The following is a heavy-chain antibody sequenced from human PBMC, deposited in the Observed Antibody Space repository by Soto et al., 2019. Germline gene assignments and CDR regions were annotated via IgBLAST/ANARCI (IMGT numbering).Heavy chain of an antibody. CDR1: GGSISSSSYY. CDR2: IYYSGST. CDR3: AGTPLASVVVMDPYWYFDL. Sequence: QLQLQESGPGLVKPSETLSLTCTVSGGSISSSSYYWGWIRQPPGKGLEWIGSIYYSGSTYYNPSLKSRVTISVDTSKNQFSLKLSSVTAADTAVYYCAGTPLASVVVMDPYWYFDLWGRGTLVTVSS. D-gene: IGHD3-22*01. V-gene: IGHV4-39*01. J-gene: IGHJ2*01.